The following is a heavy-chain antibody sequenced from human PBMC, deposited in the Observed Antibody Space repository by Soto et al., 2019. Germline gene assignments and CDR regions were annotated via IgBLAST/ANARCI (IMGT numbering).Heavy chain of an antibody. D-gene: IGHD6-13*01. CDR2: MNPNSGNT. Sequence: ASVKVSCKASGYTFTSYDINWVRQATGQGLEWMGWMNPNSGNTGYAQKFQGRVPMTRNTSISTAYMELSSLRSEDTAVYYCARDPIAAAGTLGYYYYGMDVWGQGTTVTVSS. J-gene: IGHJ6*02. CDR3: ARDPIAAAGTLGYYYYGMDV. V-gene: IGHV1-8*01. CDR1: GYTFTSYD.